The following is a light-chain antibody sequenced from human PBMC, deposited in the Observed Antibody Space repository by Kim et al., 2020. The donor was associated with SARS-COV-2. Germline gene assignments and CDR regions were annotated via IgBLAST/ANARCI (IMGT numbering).Light chain of an antibody. V-gene: IGKV3-15*01. J-gene: IGKJ1*01. Sequence: LSVSPGERATLSCRASQSVTSDLAWYQQKPGQAPRLLIYGASTRATGVPARFSGSGSGTEFTLTISSLQSEDFALYYCQQYNDWWTFGQGTKLEI. CDR3: QQYNDWWT. CDR2: GAS. CDR1: QSVTSD.